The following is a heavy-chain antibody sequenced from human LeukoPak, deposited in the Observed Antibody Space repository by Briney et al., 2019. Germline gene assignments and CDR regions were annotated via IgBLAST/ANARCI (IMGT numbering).Heavy chain of an antibody. CDR1: VGSFSDYY. CDR2: INHSGST. CDR3: ARVKYHYGSGSPSYWYFDP. V-gene: IGHV4-34*01. D-gene: IGHD3-10*01. J-gene: IGHJ2*01. Sequence: SETLSLTCAVYVGSFSDYYWSWIRQPPGKGLEWIGEINHSGSTNYNPSLKSRVSLSVDTSKNQFSPKLSSVTAADTAVYYCARVKYHYGSGSPSYWYFDPWGRGTLVAVSS.